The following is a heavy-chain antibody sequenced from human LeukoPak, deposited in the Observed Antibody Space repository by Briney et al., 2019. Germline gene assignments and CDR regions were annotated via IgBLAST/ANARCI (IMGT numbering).Heavy chain of an antibody. V-gene: IGHV3-30*02. CDR1: GFTFSSYG. CDR3: AKGGAGQYCSSTSCPPYFDY. CDR2: IRYDGSNK. D-gene: IGHD2-2*01. J-gene: IGHJ4*02. Sequence: PGGSLRLSCAASGFTFSSYGMHWVRQAPGKGLEWVAFIRYDGSNKYCADSVKGRFTISRDNSKNTLYLQMNSLRAEDTAVYYCAKGGAGQYCSSTSCPPYFDYWGQGTLVTVSS.